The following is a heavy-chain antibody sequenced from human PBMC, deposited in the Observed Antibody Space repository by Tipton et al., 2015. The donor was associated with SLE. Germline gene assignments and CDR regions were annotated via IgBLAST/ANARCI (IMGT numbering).Heavy chain of an antibody. CDR2: IKHDGSAK. CDR1: GFIFSTYG. J-gene: IGHJ3*02. D-gene: IGHD2/OR15-2a*01. V-gene: IGHV3-7*01. Sequence: SLRLSCAASGFIFSTYGMHWVRQAPGKGLEWVANIKHDGSAKNYVDSVKGRFTISRDNAKNSVYLQMNSLRAEDTAVYYCAREYFWAFDIWGQGTMVTVSS. CDR3: AREYFWAFDI.